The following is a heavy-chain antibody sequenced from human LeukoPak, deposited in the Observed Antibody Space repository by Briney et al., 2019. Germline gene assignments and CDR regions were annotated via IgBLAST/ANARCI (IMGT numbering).Heavy chain of an antibody. D-gene: IGHD3-3*01. J-gene: IGHJ4*02. Sequence: ASVKVSCKAPGGTFSSYAISWVRQAPGQGLEWMGGIIPIFGTANYAQKFQGRVTITADESTSTAYMELSSLRSEDTAVYYCARAPVYDFWSGYGDYWGQGTLVTVSS. CDR1: GGTFSSYA. CDR2: IIPIFGTA. CDR3: ARAPVYDFWSGYGDY. V-gene: IGHV1-69*13.